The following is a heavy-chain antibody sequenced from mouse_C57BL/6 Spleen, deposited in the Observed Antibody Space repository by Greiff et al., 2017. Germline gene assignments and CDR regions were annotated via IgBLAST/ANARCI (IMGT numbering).Heavy chain of an antibody. V-gene: IGHV1-9*01. Sequence: SGAELMKPGASVKLSCKATGYTFTGYWIEWVKQRPGHGLEWIGEILPGSGSTNYNEKFKGQATFTADTSSNTAYMQLRSLTTEDSDSYYGARREGITTEGFDYWGQGTSLTVSS. CDR1: GYTFTGYW. CDR3: ARREGITTEGFDY. J-gene: IGHJ2*02. CDR2: ILPGSGST. D-gene: IGHD1-1*01.